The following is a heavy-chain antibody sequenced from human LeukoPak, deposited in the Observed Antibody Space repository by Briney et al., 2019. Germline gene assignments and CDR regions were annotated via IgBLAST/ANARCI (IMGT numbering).Heavy chain of an antibody. Sequence: GGSLRLSCAASGFTFSSYAMSWVRRAPGKGLEWVSAISGSGGSTYYADSVKGRFTISRDNSKNTLYLQMNSLRAEDTAVYYCARSGSYYLYYFDYWGQGTLVTVSS. CDR3: ARSGSYYLYYFDY. V-gene: IGHV3-23*01. D-gene: IGHD1-26*01. CDR1: GFTFSSYA. J-gene: IGHJ4*02. CDR2: ISGSGGST.